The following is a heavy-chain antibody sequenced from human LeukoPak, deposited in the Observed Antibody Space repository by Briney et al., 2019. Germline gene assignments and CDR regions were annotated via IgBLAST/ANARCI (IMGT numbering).Heavy chain of an antibody. Sequence: PGGSLRLSCAASGFTFSSYWMSWVRQAPGKGLEWVANIKQDGSEKYYVDSVKGRFTISRDNSNNTLYLQMNSLRAEDTAVYYCAKDYYGSGTHFDYWGQGTLVTVSS. J-gene: IGHJ4*02. V-gene: IGHV3-7*01. D-gene: IGHD3-10*01. CDR3: AKDYYGSGTHFDY. CDR2: IKQDGSEK. CDR1: GFTFSSYW.